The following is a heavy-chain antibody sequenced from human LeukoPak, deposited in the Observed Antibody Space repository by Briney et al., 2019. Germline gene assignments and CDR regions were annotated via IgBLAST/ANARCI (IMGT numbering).Heavy chain of an antibody. D-gene: IGHD6-19*01. V-gene: IGHV4-39*07. CDR1: GGSISSGSYY. CDR2: INHSGST. J-gene: IGHJ4*02. Sequence: SETLSLTCTVSGGSISSGSYYWSWIRQPPGKGLGWIGEINHSGSTNYNPSLKSRVTISVDTSKNQFSLKLSSVTAADTAVYYCARGVVAVAGRHFDYWGQGTLVTVSS. CDR3: ARGVVAVAGRHFDY.